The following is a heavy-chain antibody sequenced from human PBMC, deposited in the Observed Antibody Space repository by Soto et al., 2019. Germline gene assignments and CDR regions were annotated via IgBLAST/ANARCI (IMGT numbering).Heavy chain of an antibody. CDR1: GLIFSNYK. CDR2: INTDGSIT. CDR3: ARDTDGLHY. V-gene: IGHV3-74*01. Sequence: XXSLRLSCAASGLIFSNYKMHWVRQAPGKGLVWVSRINTDGSITDYADSVKGRFTVSRDNPKNTLYLQMNSLRAEDTAVYYCARDTDGLHYWGQGTLVTVSS. J-gene: IGHJ4*02.